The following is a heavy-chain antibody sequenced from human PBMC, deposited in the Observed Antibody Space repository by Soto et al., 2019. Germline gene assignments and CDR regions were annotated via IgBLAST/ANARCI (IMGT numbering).Heavy chain of an antibody. J-gene: IGHJ4*02. CDR3: ARSYCGGDCYSDFDY. Sequence: SDTLSLTXTVSGGSISSGGYYWSWIRQHPGKGLEWIGYIYYSGSTYYNPSLKSRVTISVDTSKNQFSLKLSSVTAADTAVYYCARSYCGGDCYSDFDYWGQGTLVTVSS. D-gene: IGHD2-21*02. CDR2: IYYSGST. V-gene: IGHV4-31*02. CDR1: GGSISSGGYY.